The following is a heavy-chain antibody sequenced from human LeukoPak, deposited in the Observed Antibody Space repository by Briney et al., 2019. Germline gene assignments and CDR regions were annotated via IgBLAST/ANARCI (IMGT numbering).Heavy chain of an antibody. Sequence: GGSLRLFCAASGFTDSSNYMIWVRQAPGKGLEWVSVIYSVGTTYYADSVKGRFTISRDSSKNTVYLQMNSLRVEDTAVYYCARTIAAAFDYWGQGTLVTVSS. J-gene: IGHJ4*02. CDR1: GFTDSSNY. CDR2: IYSVGTT. D-gene: IGHD6-13*01. V-gene: IGHV3-66*02. CDR3: ARTIAAAFDY.